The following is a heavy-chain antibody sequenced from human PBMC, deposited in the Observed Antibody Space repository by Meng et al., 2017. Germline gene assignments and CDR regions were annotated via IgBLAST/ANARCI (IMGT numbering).Heavy chain of an antibody. V-gene: IGHV3-48*03. J-gene: IGHJ4*02. Sequence: GGSLRLSCAASGFTFSSYEMNWVRQAPEKGLEWVSYISSSGSTIYYADSVKGRFTISRDNAKNSLYLQMNSLRAEDTAVYYCARPSVVGATFGYWGQGTLVTVSS. CDR1: GFTFSSYE. D-gene: IGHD1-26*01. CDR2: ISSSGSTI. CDR3: ARPSVVGATFGY.